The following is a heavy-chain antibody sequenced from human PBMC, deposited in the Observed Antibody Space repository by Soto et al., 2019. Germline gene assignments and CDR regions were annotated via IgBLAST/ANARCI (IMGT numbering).Heavy chain of an antibody. CDR1: GGSISSGGYY. CDR3: AREIRDYHSGWDWFDP. D-gene: IGHD4-17*01. V-gene: IGHV4-31*03. Sequence: SETPSLTCTVSGGSISSGGYYWSWIRQHPGKGLEWIGYIYYSGSTHYNPSLKSRVTISVDTSKNQFSLKLSSVTAADTAVYYCAREIRDYHSGWDWFDPWGQGTLVTVSS. CDR2: IYYSGST. J-gene: IGHJ5*02.